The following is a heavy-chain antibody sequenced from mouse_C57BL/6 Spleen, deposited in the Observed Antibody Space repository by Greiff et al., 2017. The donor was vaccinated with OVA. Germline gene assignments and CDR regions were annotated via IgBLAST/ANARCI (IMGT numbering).Heavy chain of an antibody. CDR2: ISYDGSN. CDR3: AREEGLRHAMDY. CDR1: GYSITSGYY. J-gene: IGHJ4*01. Sequence: EVKLEESGPGLVKPSQSLSLTCSVTGYSITSGYYWNWIRQFPGNKLEWMGYISYDGSNNYNPSLKNRISITRDTSKNQFFLKLNSVTTEDTATYYCAREEGLRHAMDYWGQGTSVTVSS. V-gene: IGHV3-6*01. D-gene: IGHD2-4*01.